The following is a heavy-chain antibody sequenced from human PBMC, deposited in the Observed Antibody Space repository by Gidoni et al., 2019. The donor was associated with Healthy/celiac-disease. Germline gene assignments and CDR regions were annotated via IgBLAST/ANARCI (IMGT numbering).Heavy chain of an antibody. V-gene: IGHV5-51*01. CDR3: AGPNLLWFGEYGMDV. CDR2: IYPGDSDT. J-gene: IGHJ6*02. CDR1: GYSFTSYW. D-gene: IGHD3-10*01. Sequence: EVQLVQSGAEVKKPGESLKISCKGSGYSFTSYWVGWVRQMPGKGLEGMGIIYPGDSDTRYSPSFQGQVTISADKSISTAYLQWSSLKASDTAMYYCAGPNLLWFGEYGMDVWGQGTTVTVSS.